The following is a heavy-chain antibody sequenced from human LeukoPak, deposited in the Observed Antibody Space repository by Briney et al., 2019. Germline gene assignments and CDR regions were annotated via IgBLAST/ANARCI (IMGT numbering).Heavy chain of an antibody. CDR3: AKGCSSTTCDRY. D-gene: IGHD2-2*01. CDR2: IKEDGSDK. Sequence: PGGSLRLSCAASGYIFSKNWMSWVRQAPGKGLEWVARIKEDGSDKYYVDSVKGRFTISIDNTKNTLYLHMMTVSAQDTAVYYCAKGCSSTTCDRYWGQGTLVTVSS. V-gene: IGHV3-7*03. CDR1: GYIFSKNW. J-gene: IGHJ4*02.